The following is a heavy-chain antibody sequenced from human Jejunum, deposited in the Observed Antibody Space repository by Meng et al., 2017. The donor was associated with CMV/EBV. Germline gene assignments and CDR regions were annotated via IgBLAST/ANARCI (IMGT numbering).Heavy chain of an antibody. CDR2: IYYSGTT. J-gene: IGHJ4*02. D-gene: IGHD3-10*01. V-gene: IGHV4-30-4*08. CDR3: ARAPPGEFFDY. Sequence: VSGGSITSDNYHWSWIRQSPGKGLEWIGYIYYSGTTYYNPSLKSRLSISVETSRTQFFLRLSSVTAADTAVYYCARAPPGEFFDYWGRGTRVTVSS. CDR1: GGSITSDNYH.